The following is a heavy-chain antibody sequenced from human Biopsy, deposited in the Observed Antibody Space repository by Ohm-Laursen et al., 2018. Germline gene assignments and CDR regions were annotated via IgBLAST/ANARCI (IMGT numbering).Heavy chain of an antibody. CDR3: ARADPPLFYYGSGSSNWFDP. V-gene: IGHV1-69*13. CDR2: IIPIFETI. J-gene: IGHJ5*02. CDR1: GGTFSSYA. D-gene: IGHD3-10*01. Sequence: SVKVSCKASGGTFSSYAISWVRQAPGQGPEWMGGIIPIFETIDYAPKFQDRVTITADESTRTAYMELSSLKSEDTAVYFCARADPPLFYYGSGSSNWFDPWGQGTLVTVSS.